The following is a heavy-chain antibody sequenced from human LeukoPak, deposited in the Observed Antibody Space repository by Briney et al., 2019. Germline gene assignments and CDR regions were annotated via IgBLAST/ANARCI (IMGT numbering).Heavy chain of an antibody. CDR3: ARLTLTGSLN. CDR1: GGSFSGYY. D-gene: IGHD7-27*01. J-gene: IGHJ4*02. Sequence: SETLSLTCAVYGGSFSGYYWSWIRQPPGKGLEWIGEINHSGSTNYNPSLKSRVTISVDTSKNQFSLKLSSATAADTAVYYCARLTLTGSLNWGQGTLVTVSS. CDR2: INHSGST. V-gene: IGHV4-34*01.